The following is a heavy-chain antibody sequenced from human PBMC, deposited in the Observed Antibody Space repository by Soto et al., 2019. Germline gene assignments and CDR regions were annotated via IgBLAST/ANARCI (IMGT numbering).Heavy chain of an antibody. V-gene: IGHV3-33*01. CDR3: ARDPLEMATILYYFDY. CDR1: GFTFSSYG. D-gene: IGHD5-12*01. J-gene: IGHJ4*02. Sequence: SLRLSCAASGFTFSSYGMHWVRQAPGKGLEWVAVIWYDGSNKYYADSVKGRFTISRDNSKNTLYLQMNSLRAEDTAVYYCARDPLEMATILYYFDYWGQGTLVTVSS. CDR2: IWYDGSNK.